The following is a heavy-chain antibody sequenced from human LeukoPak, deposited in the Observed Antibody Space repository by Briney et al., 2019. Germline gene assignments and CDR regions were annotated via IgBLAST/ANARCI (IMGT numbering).Heavy chain of an antibody. Sequence: GGSLRLSCAASGFTLSSYAMSWVRQAPGKGLECISGFSGSGGSTYYADSVKGRFTISRDNSKNTLYLQMNSLRAEDTAVYYCAKDCLRYYYGSGSSFDYWGQGTLVTVSS. D-gene: IGHD3-10*01. CDR2: FSGSGGST. CDR1: GFTLSSYA. J-gene: IGHJ4*02. CDR3: AKDCLRYYYGSGSSFDY. V-gene: IGHV3-23*01.